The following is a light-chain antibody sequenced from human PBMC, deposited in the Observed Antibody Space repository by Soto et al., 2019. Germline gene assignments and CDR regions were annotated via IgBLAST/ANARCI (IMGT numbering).Light chain of an antibody. V-gene: IGKV1-39*01. CDR1: QSISNH. CDR3: QQSYSSPPA. J-gene: IGKJ1*01. CDR2: AAS. Sequence: DIQMTQSPSSLSTSVEDRVIITCRASQSISNHLNWYQQKPGKAPKLLIFAASSLQSGVPSRFSGSRSAPDFTLTISTLQPEDFATYYCQQSYSSPPAFGQGTKVDIK.